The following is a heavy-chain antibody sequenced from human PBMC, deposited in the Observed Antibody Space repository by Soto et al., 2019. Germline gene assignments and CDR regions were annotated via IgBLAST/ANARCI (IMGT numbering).Heavy chain of an antibody. CDR2: ISASGGST. Sequence: PGGSLRLSCAASGFTFSTYAMTWVRQAPGKGLEWVSAISASGGSTYYAESVKGRFTISRDNSKNTLYLQMNSLRVEDTALYYCAKVGSPYSYGYLFYYWGQGPLVTVSS. V-gene: IGHV3-23*01. J-gene: IGHJ4*02. CDR3: AKVGSPYSYGYLFYY. D-gene: IGHD5-18*01. CDR1: GFTFSTYA.